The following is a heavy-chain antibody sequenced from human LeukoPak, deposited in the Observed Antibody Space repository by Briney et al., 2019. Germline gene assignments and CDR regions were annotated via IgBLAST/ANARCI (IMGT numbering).Heavy chain of an antibody. CDR1: GFTVSSNY. CDR3: ARERYGDFGFDY. Sequence: PGGSLRLSCAASGFTVSSNYMSWVRQAPGKGLEWVAVISYDGSNKYYADSVKGRFTISRDNSKNTLYLQMNSLRAEDTAVYYCARERYGDFGFDYWGQGTLVTVSS. V-gene: IGHV3-30-3*01. CDR2: ISYDGSNK. J-gene: IGHJ4*02. D-gene: IGHD4-17*01.